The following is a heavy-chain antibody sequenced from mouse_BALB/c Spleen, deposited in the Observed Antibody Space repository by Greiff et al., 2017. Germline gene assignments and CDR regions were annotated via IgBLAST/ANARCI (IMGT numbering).Heavy chain of an antibody. Sequence: LVESGPELVKPGASVKISCKASGYTFTDYYINWVKQKPGQGLEWIGWIYPGSGNTKYNEKFKGKATLTVDTSSSTAYMQLSSLTSEDTAVYFCARGDGMAWFAYWGQGTLVTVSA. D-gene: IGHD2-1*01. CDR1: GYTFTDYY. CDR2: IYPGSGNT. CDR3: ARGDGMAWFAY. J-gene: IGHJ3*01. V-gene: IGHV1-84*02.